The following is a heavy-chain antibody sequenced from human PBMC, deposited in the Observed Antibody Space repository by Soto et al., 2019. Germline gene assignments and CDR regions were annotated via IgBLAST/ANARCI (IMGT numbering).Heavy chain of an antibody. J-gene: IGHJ4*02. CDR1: SISTYY. D-gene: IGHD2-8*02. CDR3: ARDKITGLFDY. Sequence: PSETLSLTCTVGSISTYYWNWIRQPPGTGLEWIGDIYYSGSTNYNPSLKSRVTISIDTSKNQFSLKLTSVTAADTAVYYCARDKITGLFDYWGQGTLVTVSS. V-gene: IGHV4-59*12. CDR2: IYYSGST.